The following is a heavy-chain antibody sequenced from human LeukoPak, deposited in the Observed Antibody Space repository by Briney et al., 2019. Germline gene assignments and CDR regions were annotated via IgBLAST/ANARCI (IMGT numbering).Heavy chain of an antibody. J-gene: IGHJ4*02. CDR1: GGTFSSYA. CDR3: ARGLVYYDSSLFDY. D-gene: IGHD3-22*01. CDR2: IIPILGIA. V-gene: IGHV1-69*04. Sequence: SVKVSCKASGGTFSSYAISWVRQAPGQGLEWMGRIIPILGIANYAQKLQGRVTMTTDTSTSTAYMELRSLRSDDTAVYYCARGLVYYDSSLFDYWGQGTLVTVSS.